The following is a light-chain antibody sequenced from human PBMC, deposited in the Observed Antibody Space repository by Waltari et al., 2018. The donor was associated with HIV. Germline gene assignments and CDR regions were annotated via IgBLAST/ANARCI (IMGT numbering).Light chain of an antibody. J-gene: IGKJ1*01. V-gene: IGKV1-5*03. CDR1: QHISTW. CDR3: QHYNFWPYA. CDR2: KAS. Sequence: DIQMTQSPSTLSASVGDRVTITCRASQHISTWVAWFQKKPGKAPKTLIYKASELESGVPSRFSGSGSGTEFTLTISDLHPDDFATYCCQHYNFWPYAFGQGTKVEI.